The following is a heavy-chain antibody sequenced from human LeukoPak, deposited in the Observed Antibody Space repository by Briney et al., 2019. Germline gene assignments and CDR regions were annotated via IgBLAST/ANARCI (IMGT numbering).Heavy chain of an antibody. CDR3: ANSGTVYYYYYMDV. J-gene: IGHJ6*03. D-gene: IGHD2-2*01. Sequence: RTSETLSLTCTVSGNSISTSKSYWGWIRQPPLKGLEWIGEINHSGSTYYNPSLKSRVTISVDTSKNQFSLKLSSVTAADTAVYYCANSGTVYYYYYMDVWGKGTTVTVSS. V-gene: IGHV4-39*07. CDR2: INHSGST. CDR1: GNSISTSKSY.